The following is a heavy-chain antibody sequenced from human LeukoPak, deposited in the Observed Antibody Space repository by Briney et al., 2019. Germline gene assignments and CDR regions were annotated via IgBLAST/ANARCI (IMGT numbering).Heavy chain of an antibody. CDR2: LHSSGTT. Sequence: PSETLSLTCTVSGDPMNTYHWAWIRQPAGKGLEWIGRLHSSGTTNFNPSLRSRVSISEDRSKKQFSLKMTSATAADTALYFCARDPFKSSFESWGQGILVTVSS. CDR1: GDPMNTYH. J-gene: IGHJ4*02. CDR3: ARDPFKSSFES. V-gene: IGHV4-4*07. D-gene: IGHD6-13*01.